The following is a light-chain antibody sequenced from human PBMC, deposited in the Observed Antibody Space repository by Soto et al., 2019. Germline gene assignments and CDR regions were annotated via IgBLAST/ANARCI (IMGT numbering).Light chain of an antibody. CDR3: LQHNSYPWT. V-gene: IGKV1-17*01. J-gene: IGKJ1*01. Sequence: DNRMSQSPSSVSASVGDRDTITCRASQGIRKDLGWYQQKPGKAPKRLIYGASNLQSGVPSRFSGSGSGTEFTLTISSLQPEDFATYYCLQHNSYPWTFGQGTKVEIK. CDR1: QGIRKD. CDR2: GAS.